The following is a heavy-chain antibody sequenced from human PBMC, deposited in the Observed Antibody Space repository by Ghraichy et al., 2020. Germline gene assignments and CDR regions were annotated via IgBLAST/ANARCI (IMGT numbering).Heavy chain of an antibody. V-gene: IGHV3-23*01. J-gene: IGHJ4*02. D-gene: IGHD6-19*01. CDR3: AKDRQRRYSSGWYPRV. CDR1: GFTFNTYA. CDR2: ISGGGSTI. Sequence: GESLNISCAASGFTFNTYAMSWVRQAPGKGLEWVSAISGGGSTIHYADSVKGRFTISRDNSKNTLYLQMNSLRAEDTAVYYCAKDRQRRYSSGWYPRVWGQGTLVTVSS.